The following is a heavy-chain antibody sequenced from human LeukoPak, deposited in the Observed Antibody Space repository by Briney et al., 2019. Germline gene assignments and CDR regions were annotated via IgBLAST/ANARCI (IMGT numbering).Heavy chain of an antibody. Sequence: GGSLRLSCAASGFTFSSYSMNWVRQAPGKGLEWVANIKQDGSEKYYVDSVKGRFTISRDNAKNSLYLQMNSLRAEDTAVYYCARDVAARPRSELYYFDYWGQGTLVTVSS. J-gene: IGHJ4*02. V-gene: IGHV3-7*03. CDR2: IKQDGSEK. D-gene: IGHD6-6*01. CDR3: ARDVAARPRSELYYFDY. CDR1: GFTFSSYS.